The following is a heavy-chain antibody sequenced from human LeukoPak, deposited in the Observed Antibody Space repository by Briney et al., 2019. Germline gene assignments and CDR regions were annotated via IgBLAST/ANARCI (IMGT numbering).Heavy chain of an antibody. V-gene: IGHV3-30*03. D-gene: IGHD3-16*01. CDR1: GFTFSSYG. CDR3: ARVLDPSTVGRVFDY. CDR2: ISYDGSNK. J-gene: IGHJ4*02. Sequence: GGSLRLSCAASGFTFSSYGMHWVRQAPGKGLEWVAVISYDGSNKYYADSVKGRFTISRDNSKNTLYLQMNSLRAEDTAVYYCARVLDPSTVGRVFDYWGQGTLVTVSS.